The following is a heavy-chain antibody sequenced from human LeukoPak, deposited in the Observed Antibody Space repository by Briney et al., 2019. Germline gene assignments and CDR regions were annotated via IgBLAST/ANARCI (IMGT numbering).Heavy chain of an antibody. CDR3: AKRGVVIRVFLVGFHKEAYYFDS. J-gene: IGHJ4*02. D-gene: IGHD3-10*01. CDR2: LMGSGGGT. CDR1: GLTLSNYG. V-gene: IGHV3-23*01. Sequence: AGGSLRLSWEASGLTLSNYGMSWFGKAPGKGLDWVEVLMGSGGGTNYADSVQGRFTISRDNPKNTLYLQMNSLRAEDTAVYFCAKRGVVIRVFLVGFHKEAYYFDSWGQGALVTVSS.